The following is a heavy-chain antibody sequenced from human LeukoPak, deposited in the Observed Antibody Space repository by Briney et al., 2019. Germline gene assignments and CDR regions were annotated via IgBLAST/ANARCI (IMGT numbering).Heavy chain of an antibody. Sequence: GGSLRLSCAASGFTFSSYAMSWVRQAPGEGLEWVSAISGSGGSTYYADSVKGRFTISRDNSKNTLYLQMNSLRAEDTAVYYCAKVPLGHYGDLRFDPWGQGTLVTVSS. CDR1: GFTFSSYA. J-gene: IGHJ5*02. D-gene: IGHD4-17*01. CDR3: AKVPLGHYGDLRFDP. V-gene: IGHV3-23*01. CDR2: ISGSGGST.